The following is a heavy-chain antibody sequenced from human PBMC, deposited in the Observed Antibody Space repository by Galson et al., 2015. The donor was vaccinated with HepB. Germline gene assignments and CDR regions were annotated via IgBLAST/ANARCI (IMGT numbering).Heavy chain of an antibody. J-gene: IGHJ6*02. CDR3: AKDQGDDYVNYYYYHGMDV. D-gene: IGHD4-17*01. CDR2: IHSGGNT. CDR1: GFTLSGNY. V-gene: IGHV3-66*02. Sequence: SLRLSCAASGFTLSGNYMSWVRQAPGKGLEWVSLIHSGGNTYYADSVKGRFTISRDNSKNTLYLQMNGLRIEDTAVYFCAKDQGDDYVNYYYYHGMDVWGQGTTVTVSS.